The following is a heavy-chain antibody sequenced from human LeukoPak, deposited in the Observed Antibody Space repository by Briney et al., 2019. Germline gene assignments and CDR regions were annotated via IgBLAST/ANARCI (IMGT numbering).Heavy chain of an antibody. D-gene: IGHD6-19*01. CDR3: AGDLIAVAGTGTFDY. Sequence: GGSLRLSCAASGFTFSSYSMNWVRQAPGKGLEWVSYISSSSSTIYYADSVKGRFTISRDNAKNSLYLQMNSLRAEDTAVYYCAGDLIAVAGTGTFDYWGQGTLVTVSS. J-gene: IGHJ4*02. CDR2: ISSSSSTI. V-gene: IGHV3-48*04. CDR1: GFTFSSYS.